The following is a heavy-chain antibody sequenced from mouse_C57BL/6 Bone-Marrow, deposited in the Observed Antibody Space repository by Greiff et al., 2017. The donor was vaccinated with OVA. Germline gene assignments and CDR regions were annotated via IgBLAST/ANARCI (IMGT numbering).Heavy chain of an antibody. J-gene: IGHJ3*01. Sequence: LQESGAELVRPGTSVKVSCKASGYAFTNYLIEWVKQRPGQGLEWIGVINPGSGGTNYNEKFKGKATLTADKSSSTAYMQLSSLTSEDSAVYFCARSTTVVAREDAWFAYWGQGTLVTVSA. CDR3: ARSTTVVAREDAWFAY. D-gene: IGHD1-1*01. CDR2: INPGSGGT. V-gene: IGHV1-54*01. CDR1: GYAFTNYL.